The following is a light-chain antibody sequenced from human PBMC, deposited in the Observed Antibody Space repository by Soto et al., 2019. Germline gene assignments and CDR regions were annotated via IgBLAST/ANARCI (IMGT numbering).Light chain of an antibody. Sequence: DIPMTQSPSTLSASVGDRVTITCRASQSITNWLAWYQQKPGKAPKLLIYDASSLKSGVPSRFSGSGSGTEFTLTISSLQPDDFATYYCQLYNRYSRTFGPGTKVDIK. J-gene: IGKJ3*01. CDR1: QSITNW. CDR2: DAS. CDR3: QLYNRYSRT. V-gene: IGKV1-5*01.